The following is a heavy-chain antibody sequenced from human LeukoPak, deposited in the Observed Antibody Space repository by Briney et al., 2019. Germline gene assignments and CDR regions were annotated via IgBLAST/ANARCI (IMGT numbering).Heavy chain of an antibody. CDR3: ARSKVVVAATRAENFDY. Sequence: SDTLSLTCAVYGGSFRGYYWSWIRQPPGKGLEWIGEINHSGSTNYNPSLKSRVTISGDTSKNQFSLKLSSVTAADTAVYYCARSKVVVAATRAENFDYWGQGTLVTVSS. J-gene: IGHJ4*02. CDR2: INHSGST. CDR1: GGSFRGYY. D-gene: IGHD2-15*01. V-gene: IGHV4-34*01.